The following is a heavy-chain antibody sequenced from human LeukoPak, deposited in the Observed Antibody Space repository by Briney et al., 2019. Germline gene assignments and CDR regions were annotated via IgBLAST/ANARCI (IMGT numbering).Heavy chain of an antibody. D-gene: IGHD2-2*01. CDR1: GFTFSSYS. V-gene: IGHV3-21*01. J-gene: IGHJ3*02. CDR3: ARDRIVVVPAAYMDDAFDI. Sequence: PGGSMRLSCAASGFTFSSYSMNWVRQAPGKGLEWVSSISSSSSYIYYADSVKGRFTISRDNAKNSLYLQMNSLRAEDTAVYYCARDRIVVVPAAYMDDAFDIWGQGTMVTVSS. CDR2: ISSSSSYI.